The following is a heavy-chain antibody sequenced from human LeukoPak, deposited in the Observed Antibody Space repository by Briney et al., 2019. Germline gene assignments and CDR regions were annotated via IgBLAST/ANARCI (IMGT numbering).Heavy chain of an antibody. CDR2: IHSDGIGT. CDR1: GFTFSSYW. J-gene: IGHJ4*02. D-gene: IGHD4/OR15-4a*01. CDR3: ARGGAGCFDY. V-gene: IGHV3-74*01. Sequence: PGGSLRLSCATSGFTFSSYWMHWVRQAPGKGLVWVARIHSDGIGTTYADSVKGRFTISRDNAKNTVSLQMNSLRAEDTAVYYCARGGAGCFDYWGQGALVTVSS.